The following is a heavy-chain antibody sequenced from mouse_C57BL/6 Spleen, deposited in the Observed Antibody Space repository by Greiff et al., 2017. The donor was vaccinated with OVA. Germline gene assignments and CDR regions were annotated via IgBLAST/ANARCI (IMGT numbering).Heavy chain of an antibody. CDR3: ARENLGYYAMDY. J-gene: IGHJ4*01. V-gene: IGHV3-6*01. CDR1: GYSITSGYY. CDR2: ISYDGSN. Sequence: EVKLLESGPGLVKPSQSLSLTCSVTGYSITSGYYWNWIRQFPGNKLEWMGYISYDGSNNYNPSLKNRISITRDTSKNQFFLKLNSVTTEDTATYYCARENLGYYAMDYWGQGTSVTVSS.